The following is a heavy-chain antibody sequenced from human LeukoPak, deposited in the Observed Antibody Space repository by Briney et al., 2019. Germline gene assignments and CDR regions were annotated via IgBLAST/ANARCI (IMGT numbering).Heavy chain of an antibody. CDR3: ASGPGAAAHRYFDY. V-gene: IGHV4-34*01. J-gene: IGHJ4*02. CDR2: INHSGST. CDR1: GGSFSGYY. D-gene: IGHD6-13*01. Sequence: SETLSLTCAVYGGSFSGYYWSWIRQPPGKGLEWIGEINHSGSTNYNPSLKRRGTISVDTSKNQFSPKLSSVTAADTAVYYCASGPGAAAHRYFDYWGQGTLVTVSS.